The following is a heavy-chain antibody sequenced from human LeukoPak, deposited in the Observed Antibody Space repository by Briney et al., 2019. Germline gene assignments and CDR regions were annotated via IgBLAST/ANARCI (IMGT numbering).Heavy chain of an antibody. CDR2: IYYSGST. Sequence: SXTLSLTCTVSGGSISSSSYYWGWIRQPQGKGLEWIESIYYSGSTYYNPSIKSRVTISVDTSKNQFSLKLSSVTAADTAVYYCARRYGDYPYYFDYWGQGTLVTVSS. D-gene: IGHD4-17*01. CDR3: ARRYGDYPYYFDY. V-gene: IGHV4-39*01. J-gene: IGHJ4*02. CDR1: GGSISSSSYY.